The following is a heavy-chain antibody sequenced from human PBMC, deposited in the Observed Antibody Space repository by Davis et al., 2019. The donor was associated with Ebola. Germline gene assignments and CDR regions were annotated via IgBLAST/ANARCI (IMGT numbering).Heavy chain of an antibody. CDR3: ARRGRIAAAGAFDY. CDR2: MNPNSGNT. Sequence: ASVKVSCKASGYTFTSYGISWVRQAPGQGLEWMGWMNPNSGNTGYAQKFQGRVTMTRNTSISTAYMEVSSLRSEDTAVYYCARRGRIAAAGAFDYWGQGTLVTVSS. J-gene: IGHJ4*02. D-gene: IGHD6-13*01. CDR1: GYTFTSYG. V-gene: IGHV1-8*02.